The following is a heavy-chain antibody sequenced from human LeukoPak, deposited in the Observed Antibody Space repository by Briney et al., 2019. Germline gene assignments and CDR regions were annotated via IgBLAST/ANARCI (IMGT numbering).Heavy chain of an antibody. V-gene: IGHV3-23*01. D-gene: IGHD1-14*01. CDR1: GFTFNNYA. CDR2: ISGSSGRT. CDR3: AKPARTNAFDI. J-gene: IGHJ3*02. Sequence: GGSLRLSCAASGFTFNNYAMNWVRQAPGKGLEWVSSISGSSGRTYYADSVKGRFTISRDNSKNTLYLQMNSLRAEDTAVYYCAKPARTNAFDIWGQGTMVTVSS.